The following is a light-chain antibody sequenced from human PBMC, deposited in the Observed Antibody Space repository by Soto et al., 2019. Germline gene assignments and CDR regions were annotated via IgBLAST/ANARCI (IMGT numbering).Light chain of an antibody. Sequence: DIQMTQSPSSLSASVGDRVTITCPARQSISSYLNWYQQKPGKAPTLLIYAESSLQSGVPSRFSDSGSGTDFTLTIIIWQPEDFATYYCQQSYSTPQTCGQGTNVEIK. J-gene: IGKJ1*01. CDR2: AES. CDR1: QSISSY. V-gene: IGKV1-39*01. CDR3: QQSYSTPQT.